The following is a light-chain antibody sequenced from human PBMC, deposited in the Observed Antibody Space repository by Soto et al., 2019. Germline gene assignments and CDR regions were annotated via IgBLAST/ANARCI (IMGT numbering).Light chain of an antibody. V-gene: IGLV2-8*01. CDR2: EVS. CDR3: SSYAASNNLGV. CDR1: SRDFGGYNY. J-gene: IGLJ2*01. Sequence: QSVLTQPPSASGSPGQSVTISCIGTSRDFGGYNYVSWYQQHPGKAPKLMIYEVSKRPSGVPDRFSGSKSGNTASLTVSGLQAEDEADYYCSSYAASNNLGVFGGGTKVTVL.